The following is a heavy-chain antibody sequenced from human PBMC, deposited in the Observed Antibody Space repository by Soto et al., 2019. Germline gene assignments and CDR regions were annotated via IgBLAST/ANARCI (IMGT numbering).Heavy chain of an antibody. D-gene: IGHD6-6*01. V-gene: IGHV3-11*01. CDR1: GGTFSDYY. Sequence: TGGSLRLSCAASGGTFSDYYMSWIRQAPGKGLEWVSSISSSGSTIYYADSVKGRFTISRDNAKNSLYLQMNSLRAEDTAVYYCARVRRYPPIYSSSSKGDAFDIWGQGTMVTVSS. J-gene: IGHJ3*02. CDR2: ISSSGSTI. CDR3: ARVRRYPPIYSSSSKGDAFDI.